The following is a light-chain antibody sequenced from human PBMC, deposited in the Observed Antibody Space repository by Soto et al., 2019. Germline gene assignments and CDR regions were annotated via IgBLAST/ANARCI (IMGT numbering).Light chain of an antibody. J-gene: IGLJ2*01. V-gene: IGLV2-14*03. Sequence: QSVLTQPASVSGSPGQSITISCTGTSSDVGYYNSVSWYQRHTGKVPKLLIYDVSSRPSGVSNRFSGSRSGNTASLTISGLQPDDEADYYCSSYSISETHVLFGVGTKMTVL. CDR2: DVS. CDR3: SSYSISETHVL. CDR1: SSDVGYYNS.